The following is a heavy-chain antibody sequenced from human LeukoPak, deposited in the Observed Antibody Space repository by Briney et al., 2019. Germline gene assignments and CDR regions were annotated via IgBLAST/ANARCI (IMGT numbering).Heavy chain of an antibody. D-gene: IGHD6-13*01. CDR3: AKWVAAAGSYYYYYMDV. CDR1: GFTFSSYG. CDR2: ISYDGSNK. Sequence: AGSLRLSCAASGFTFSSYGMHWVRQAPGKGLEWVAVISYDGSNKYYADSVKGRFTISRDNSKNTLYLQMSSLRAEDTAVYYCAKWVAAAGSYYYYYMDVWGKGTTVTISS. J-gene: IGHJ6*03. V-gene: IGHV3-30*18.